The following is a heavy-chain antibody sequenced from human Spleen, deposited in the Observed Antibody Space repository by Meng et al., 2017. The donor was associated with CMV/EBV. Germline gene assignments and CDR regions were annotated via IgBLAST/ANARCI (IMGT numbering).Heavy chain of an antibody. CDR2: ISSSGNTI. V-gene: IGHV3-11*04. CDR1: GFTFSDYY. J-gene: IGHJ4*02. CDR3: ARTRMDIVVVIGDY. Sequence: GESLKISCAASGFTFSDYYMSWIRQAPGKGLEWVSYISSSGNTIYYADSVKGRFTISRDNAKNSLYLQMNNLRAEDTAIYYCARTRMDIVVVIGDYWGQGTPVTVSS. D-gene: IGHD2-15*01.